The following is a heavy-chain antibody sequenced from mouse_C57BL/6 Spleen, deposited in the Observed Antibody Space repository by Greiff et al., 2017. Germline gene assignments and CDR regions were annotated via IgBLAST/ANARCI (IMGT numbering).Heavy chain of an antibody. CDR3: ARSHSHYYGSSLFDY. CDR2: IYWDDDK. CDR1: GFSLSTSGMG. J-gene: IGHJ2*01. D-gene: IGHD1-1*01. V-gene: IGHV8-12*01. Sequence: ESGPGILQSSQTLSLTCSFSGFSLSTSGMGVSWIRQPSGKGLEWLAHIYWDDDKRYNPSLKSRLTISKDTSRNQVFLKITSVDTADTATYYCARSHSHYYGSSLFDYWGQGTTLTVSS.